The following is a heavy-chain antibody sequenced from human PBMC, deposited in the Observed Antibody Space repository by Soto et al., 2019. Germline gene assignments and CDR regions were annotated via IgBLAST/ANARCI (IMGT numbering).Heavy chain of an antibody. CDR2: ISFYNGHT. Sequence: QVQLVQSGGEVKKPGASVKVSCKASGDTVTKYGISWVRQAPGQGLEWLGWISFYNGHTNYALKFQDRITFTTDTSPSTASMELRSLTSADTAVYYCASATSIAVAGKETWGQGTLVTVSS. J-gene: IGHJ4*02. CDR3: ASATSIAVAGKET. V-gene: IGHV1-18*01. CDR1: GDTVTKYG. D-gene: IGHD6-19*01.